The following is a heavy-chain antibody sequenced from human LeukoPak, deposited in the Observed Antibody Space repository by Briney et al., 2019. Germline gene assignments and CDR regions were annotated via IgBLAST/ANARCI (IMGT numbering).Heavy chain of an antibody. V-gene: IGHV4-30-2*01. CDR3: ARWNWGSAAFDI. D-gene: IGHD7-27*01. CDR1: GGSISSGGYY. Sequence: SQTLSLTCTVSGGSISSGGYYWSWIRQPPGKGLEWIGYIYHSGSTYYNPSLKSRVTISVDRSKNQFSLKLSSVTAADTAVYYCARWNWGSAAFDIWGQGTMVTVSS. CDR2: IYHSGST. J-gene: IGHJ3*02.